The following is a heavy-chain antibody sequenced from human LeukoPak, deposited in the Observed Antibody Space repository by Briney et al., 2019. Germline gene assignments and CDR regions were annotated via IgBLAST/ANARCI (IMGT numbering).Heavy chain of an antibody. D-gene: IGHD2-15*01. V-gene: IGHV1-46*03. CDR2: INPSGGST. J-gene: IGHJ3*02. Sequence: ASVKVSCKASGYTFTSYGISWVRQAPGQGLEWMGIINPSGGSTSYAQKFQGRVTMTRDTSTSTVYMELSSLRSEDTAVYYCALPFGVVVAPDAFDIWGQGTMVTVSS. CDR1: GYTFTSYG. CDR3: ALPFGVVVAPDAFDI.